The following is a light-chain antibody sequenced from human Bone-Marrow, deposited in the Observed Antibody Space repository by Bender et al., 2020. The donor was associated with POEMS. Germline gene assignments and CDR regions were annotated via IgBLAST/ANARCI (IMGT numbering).Light chain of an antibody. CDR1: TTDVGSYNL. Sequence: QSALTQPASVSGSPGQSITISCTGTTTDVGSYNLVSWYQQHPGKAPKLMIYEVSKRPSGVSNRFSGSKSGTSASLAITGLQAEDEAEYYCQSYDSRLGGSRVFGGGTKLTVL. J-gene: IGLJ3*02. V-gene: IGLV2-14*02. CDR2: EVS. CDR3: QSYDSRLGGSRV.